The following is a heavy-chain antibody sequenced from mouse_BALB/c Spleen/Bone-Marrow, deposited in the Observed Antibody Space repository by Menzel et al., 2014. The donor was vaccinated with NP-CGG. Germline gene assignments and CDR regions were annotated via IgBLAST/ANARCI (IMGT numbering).Heavy chain of an antibody. V-gene: IGHV5-6-3*01. Sequence: DVQLVESGGGLVQPGGSLKISCAASGFTFSSYGMSWVRQTPDKRLDLVATINSNGGSTYYPDSVKGRFTISRDNAKNTLYLQMSSLKSEDTAMYYCERDNYYDYDGFAYWGQGTLVTVSA. D-gene: IGHD2-4*01. CDR1: GFTFSSYG. CDR2: INSNGGST. J-gene: IGHJ3*01. CDR3: ERDNYYDYDGFAY.